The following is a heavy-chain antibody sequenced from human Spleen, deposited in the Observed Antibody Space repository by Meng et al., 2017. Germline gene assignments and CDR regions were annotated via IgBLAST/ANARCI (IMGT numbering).Heavy chain of an antibody. CDR3: ARECMYGARLVLRCYGMDV. V-gene: IGHV3-20*01. J-gene: IGHJ6*02. CDR2: INWNGGST. CDR1: GFTFDDYG. Sequence: GESLKISCAASGFTFDDYGMSWVRQAPGKGLEWVSGINWNGGSTGYADSVKGRFTISRDNAKNSLYLQMNSLRAEDTALYHCARECMYGARLVLRCYGMDVWGQGTTVTVSS. D-gene: IGHD3-10*02.